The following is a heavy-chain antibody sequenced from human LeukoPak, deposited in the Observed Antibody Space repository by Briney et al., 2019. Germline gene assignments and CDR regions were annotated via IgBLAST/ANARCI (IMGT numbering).Heavy chain of an antibody. Sequence: GGSLRLSCVASGSTFSDYYMSWIRQAPGKGLEWVSYISSSGSTIYYADSVKGRFTISRDNAKNSLYLQMNSLRAEDTAVYYCARVLDHYDSSGYRSYNWFDPWGQGTLVTVSS. J-gene: IGHJ5*02. CDR2: ISSSGSTI. CDR1: GSTFSDYY. V-gene: IGHV3-11*01. D-gene: IGHD3-22*01. CDR3: ARVLDHYDSSGYRSYNWFDP.